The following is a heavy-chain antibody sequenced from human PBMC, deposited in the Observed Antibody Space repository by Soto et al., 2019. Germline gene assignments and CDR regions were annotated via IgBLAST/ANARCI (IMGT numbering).Heavy chain of an antibody. CDR1: GYTFTSYG. CDR2: ISAYNGNT. J-gene: IGHJ4*02. CDR3: ARATIFGVVIIGGLDY. V-gene: IGHV1-18*01. Sequence: ASVKVSCKASGYTFTSYGISWVRQAPGQGLEWMGWISAYNGNTNYAQKLQGRVTMTTDTSTSTAYMELRSLRSDDTAVYYCARATIFGVVIIGGLDYWGQGTLVTVSS. D-gene: IGHD3-3*01.